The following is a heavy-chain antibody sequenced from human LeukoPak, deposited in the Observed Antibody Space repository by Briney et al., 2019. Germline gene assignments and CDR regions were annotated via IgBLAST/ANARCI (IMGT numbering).Heavy chain of an antibody. V-gene: IGHV1-18*01. CDR2: ISTYSGNT. J-gene: IGHJ6*02. CDR1: GYSFTSYG. D-gene: IGHD6-13*01. CDR3: ARELREAAAGTNYYYGMDV. Sequence: ASVKVSCKASGYSFTSYGISWVRRAPGQGLEWMGWISTYSGNTKDAQRLQDRVTMTTDTSTRTVYMELRSLRSDDTAVYYCARELREAAAGTNYYYGMDVWGQGTTVTVSS.